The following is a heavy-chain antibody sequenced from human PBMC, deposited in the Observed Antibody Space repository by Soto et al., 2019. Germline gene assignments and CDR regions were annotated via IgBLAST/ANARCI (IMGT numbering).Heavy chain of an antibody. CDR3: AAGGWSRGRLDY. V-gene: IGHV3-23*01. D-gene: IGHD6-19*01. CDR2: ISGSGVST. J-gene: IGHJ4*02. CDR1: GFTFSSNV. Sequence: EVQLLESGGGLVQPGESLRLSCAVSGFTFSSNVMSWVRQVPGKGLEWVSVISGSGVSTYYADSVKGRFTTSRDNSKSTLFLQMISLRTEDTAVYYCAAGGWSRGRLDYWGQGTLVTVSS.